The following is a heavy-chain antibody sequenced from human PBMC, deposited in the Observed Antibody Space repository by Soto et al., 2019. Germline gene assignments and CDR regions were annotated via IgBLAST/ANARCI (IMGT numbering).Heavy chain of an antibody. V-gene: IGHV1-46*01. D-gene: IGHD3-22*01. Sequence: ASVKVSCKASGYTFTDYYIHWVRQAPGQGLEWMGVINPTGGGTVYAEKFQGRVTLTTDTSTSTVYMELSSLRSEDTAVFYCGRQYYESSGYFFAFWGQGTLVTVSS. CDR3: GRQYYESSGYFFAF. J-gene: IGHJ4*02. CDR1: GYTFTDYY. CDR2: INPTGGGT.